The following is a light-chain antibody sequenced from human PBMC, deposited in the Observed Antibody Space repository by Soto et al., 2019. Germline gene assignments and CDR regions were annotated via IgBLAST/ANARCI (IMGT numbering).Light chain of an antibody. CDR3: QQCNTRPYT. Sequence: IKMSKYPSSVSATVGDRVTITCRASQDVRTWLAWYQHKPGKAPNLLISGASGLQSGVPSRFSGSGSGTYFTLTISSLQPEDFTLYFCQQCNTRPYTFGQGTKVDI. V-gene: IGKV1-12*01. J-gene: IGKJ2*01. CDR2: GAS. CDR1: QDVRTW.